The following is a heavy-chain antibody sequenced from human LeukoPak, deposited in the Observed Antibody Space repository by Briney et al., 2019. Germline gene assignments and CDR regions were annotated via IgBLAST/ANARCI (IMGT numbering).Heavy chain of an antibody. CDR1: GFTVSSNY. Sequence: GGSLRLSCAASGFTVSSNYMSWVRQAPGKGLEWVSVIYSGGSTYYADSVKGRFTISRDNSKNTLYLQINSLRAEDTAVYYCARDLMGYADYWGQGTLVTVSS. CDR3: ARDLMGYADY. J-gene: IGHJ4*02. CDR2: IYSGGST. D-gene: IGHD5-18*01. V-gene: IGHV3-66*01.